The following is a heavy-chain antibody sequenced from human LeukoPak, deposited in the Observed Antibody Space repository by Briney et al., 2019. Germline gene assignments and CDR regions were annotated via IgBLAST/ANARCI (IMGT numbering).Heavy chain of an antibody. D-gene: IGHD5-12*01. CDR1: GDSVSSNSAA. CDR2: TYYRSKWYN. J-gene: IGHJ6*03. V-gene: IGHV6-1*01. CDR3: ARGIVVTYYYYMDV. Sequence: SQTLSLTCAISGDSVSSNSAAWNWIRQSPSLDIEWLGRTYYRSKWYNDYAVSVKSRITINPDTSKNQFSLQLNSVTPEDTAAYYCARGIVVTYYYYMDVWGKGTTVTVSS.